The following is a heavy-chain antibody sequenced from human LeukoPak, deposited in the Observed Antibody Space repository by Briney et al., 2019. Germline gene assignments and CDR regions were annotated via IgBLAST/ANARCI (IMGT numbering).Heavy chain of an antibody. CDR3: AKEAGRDDFWDYFDC. CDR2: ITWNSGSR. D-gene: IGHD5-24*01. V-gene: IGHV3-9*01. CDR1: GFTFDDYA. J-gene: IGHJ4*02. Sequence: GRSLRLSCAASGFTFDDYAMHWVREVPGKGLEWVSGITWNSGSRGYADSVKGRFTISRDNAKNSLYLQMNSLSPEDTALDYCAKEAGRDDFWDYFDCWGQGTLVTVSS.